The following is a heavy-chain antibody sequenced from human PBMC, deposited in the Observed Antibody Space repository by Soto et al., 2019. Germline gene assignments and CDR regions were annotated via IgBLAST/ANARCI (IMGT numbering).Heavy chain of an antibody. CDR1: GYTFTSCY. V-gene: IGHV1-46*01. D-gene: IGHD3-9*01. CDR2: INPSGGST. Sequence: ASVKVSCKASGYTFTSCYMHWVRQAPGQGLEWMGIINPSGGSTSYAQKFQGRVTMTRDTSTSTVYMELSSLRSEDTAVYYCARDQSVXRYFDWLSWTPKNWFDPWGQGTLVTVSS. CDR3: ARDQSVXRYFDWLSWTPKNWFDP. J-gene: IGHJ5*02.